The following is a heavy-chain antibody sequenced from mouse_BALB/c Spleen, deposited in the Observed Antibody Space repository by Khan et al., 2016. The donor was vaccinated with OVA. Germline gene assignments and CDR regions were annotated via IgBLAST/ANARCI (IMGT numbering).Heavy chain of an antibody. Sequence: QIQLVQSGPEVKKPGETVKISCKASGYSFTNYGMNWVRQAPGKGLKWMGWINTYTGEPTYADDFKGRFAFSLETSASTAYLRINNLKNEDTATYFCASGGYWYFDVWGAGTTVTVSS. J-gene: IGHJ1*01. V-gene: IGHV9-3-1*01. D-gene: IGHD1-1*02. CDR1: GYSFTNYG. CDR2: INTYTGEP. CDR3: ASGGYWYFDV.